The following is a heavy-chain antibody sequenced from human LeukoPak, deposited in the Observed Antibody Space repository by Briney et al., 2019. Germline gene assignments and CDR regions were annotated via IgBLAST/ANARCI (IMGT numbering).Heavy chain of an antibody. V-gene: IGHV4-59*01. J-gene: IGHJ4*02. CDR2: IYYSGST. Sequence: SETLSLTCIVSGGSIGSYYWSWIRQPPGKGLEWIGHIYYSGSTDYNPSLRSRVTISVNTSKNQFSLRLSSVTAADTAVYYCARDRSDGSGYYGYYFDYWGQGTLVSVSS. CDR1: GGSIGSYY. CDR3: ARDRSDGSGYYGYYFDY. D-gene: IGHD3-22*01.